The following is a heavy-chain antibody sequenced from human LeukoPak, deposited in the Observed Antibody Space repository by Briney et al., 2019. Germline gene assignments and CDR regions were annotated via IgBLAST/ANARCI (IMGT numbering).Heavy chain of an antibody. V-gene: IGHV4-61*01. CDR3: ARGGRQWYLAYYFDY. CDR1: GGSISISSHY. CDR2: IDYSGST. Sequence: SETLSLTCTVSGGSISISSHYWSWIRQPPGKGLEWIGYIDYSGSTNYNPSLKSRVTILADTSKNQFSLKLSSVTAADTAVYYCARGGRQWYLAYYFDYWGQGTLVTVSS. D-gene: IGHD2-8*01. J-gene: IGHJ4*02.